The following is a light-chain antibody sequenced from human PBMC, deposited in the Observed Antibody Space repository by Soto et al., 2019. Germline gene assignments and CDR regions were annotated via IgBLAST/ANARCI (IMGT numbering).Light chain of an antibody. V-gene: IGLV1-47*01. CDR3: AAWDDSLSGPV. Sequence: QSVLTQPPSASGTPGQRVTITCSGRSSNIGSNYVYWYQQLPGTAPKLLIYRNNRRPSGVPDRFSGSKSGTSASLAISGLRSEDEADYFCAAWDDSLSGPVFGGGIKLTVL. J-gene: IGLJ2*01. CDR1: SSNIGSNY. CDR2: RNN.